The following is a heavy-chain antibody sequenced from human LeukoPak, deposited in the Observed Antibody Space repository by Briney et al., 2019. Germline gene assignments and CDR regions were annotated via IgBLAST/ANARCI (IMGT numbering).Heavy chain of an antibody. CDR3: ASFGSSSGRQMRNRGGPVVDY. Sequence: SETLSLTCAVYGGSFSGYYWSWIRQPPGKGLEWIGEINHSGSTNYNPSLKSRVTISVDTSKNQFSLKLSSVTAADTAVYYCASFGSSSGRQMRNRGGPVVDYWGQGTLVTVSS. CDR1: GGSFSGYY. D-gene: IGHD6-6*01. V-gene: IGHV4-34*01. CDR2: INHSGST. J-gene: IGHJ4*02.